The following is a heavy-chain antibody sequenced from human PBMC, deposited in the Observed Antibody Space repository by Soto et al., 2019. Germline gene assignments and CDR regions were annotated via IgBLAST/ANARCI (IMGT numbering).Heavy chain of an antibody. V-gene: IGHV3-23*01. Sequence: EVQVLESGGGLVQPGGSLRLSCAASGFTFSSYAMSWVRQAPGQGLEWVSAISGSGSNPYYADSVKGRFTISRDNSKNTLYLKMNSLRAEYTAIYYCATKASTTIRDGFDHWGQGTLVTVSS. CDR3: ATKASTTIRDGFDH. CDR2: ISGSGSNP. CDR1: GFTFSSYA. D-gene: IGHD1-1*01. J-gene: IGHJ4*02.